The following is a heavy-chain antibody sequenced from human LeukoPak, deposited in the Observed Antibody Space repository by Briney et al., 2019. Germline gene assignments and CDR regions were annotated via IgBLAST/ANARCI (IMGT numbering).Heavy chain of an antibody. CDR2: ISGSGGST. CDR1: GFTFSSYA. D-gene: IGHD5-18*01. J-gene: IGHJ5*02. CDR3: AKDLIPVDTAMARWNWFDP. Sequence: QPGGSLRLSCAASGFTFSSYAMSWVRQAPGKGLEWVSAISGSGGSTYYADSVKGRFTISRDNSKNTLYLQMNSLRAEDTAVYYCAKDLIPVDTAMARWNWFDPWGQGTLVTVSS. V-gene: IGHV3-23*01.